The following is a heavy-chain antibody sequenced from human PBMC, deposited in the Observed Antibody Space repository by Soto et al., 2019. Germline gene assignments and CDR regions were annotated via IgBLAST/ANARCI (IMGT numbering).Heavy chain of an antibody. CDR1: GYTFTGYY. V-gene: IGHV1-2*02. D-gene: IGHD3-3*01. CDR3: ARDSALFGVVLFDY. Sequence: ASVKVSCKASGYTFTGYYMHWVRQAPGQGLEWMGWINPNSGGTNYAQKFQGRVTMTRDTSISTAYMELSRLRSDDTAVYYCARDSALFGVVLFDYWGQGNLVTVSS. CDR2: INPNSGGT. J-gene: IGHJ4*02.